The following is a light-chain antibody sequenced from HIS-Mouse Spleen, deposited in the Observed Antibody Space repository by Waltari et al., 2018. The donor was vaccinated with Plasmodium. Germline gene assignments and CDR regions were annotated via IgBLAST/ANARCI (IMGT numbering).Light chain of an antibody. CDR3: QQYNNWSFT. J-gene: IGKJ3*01. V-gene: IGKV3-15*01. Sequence: EIVMTQSPATLSVSPGERATLSCRATQSVSRNLAWYQQKPGQAPRLLIYCASTRATGIPARFSGSGSGTEFTLTISSLQSEDFAVYYCQQYNNWSFTFGPGTKVDIK. CDR1: QSVSRN. CDR2: CAS.